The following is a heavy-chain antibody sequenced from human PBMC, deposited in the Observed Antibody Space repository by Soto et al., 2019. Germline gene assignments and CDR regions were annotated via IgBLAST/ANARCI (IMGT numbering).Heavy chain of an antibody. CDR3: AKDGDYCGGGCYSGYFDY. D-gene: IGHD2-21*02. Sequence: QVQLVESGGGVVQPGRSLRLSCAASGFTFSSYGMHWVRQAPGKGLEWVAVISYDGSNKYYADSVKGRFTISRDNSKNTLYLQMNSLRAEVTAVYYCAKDGDYCGGGCYSGYFDYWGQGTLVTVSS. CDR2: ISYDGSNK. J-gene: IGHJ4*02. V-gene: IGHV3-30*18. CDR1: GFTFSSYG.